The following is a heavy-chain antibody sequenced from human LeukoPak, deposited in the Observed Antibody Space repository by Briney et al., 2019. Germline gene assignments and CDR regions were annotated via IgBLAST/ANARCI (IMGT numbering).Heavy chain of an antibody. CDR3: ARVRGCSGVNCYYYFDY. D-gene: IGHD2-15*01. V-gene: IGHV4-31*03. CDR1: GVSISSGGYY. CDR2: IYYSGST. J-gene: IGHJ4*02. Sequence: PSETLSLTCTVSGVSISSGGYYWSWIRQHPGKGLEWIGYIYYSGSTYYNPSLKSRVTISVDTSKNQFSLKLSSVTAAVTAVYYCARVRGCSGVNCYYYFDYWGQGTLVTVSS.